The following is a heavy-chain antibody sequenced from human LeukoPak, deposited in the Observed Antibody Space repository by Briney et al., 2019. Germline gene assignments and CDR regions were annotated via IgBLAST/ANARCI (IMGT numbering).Heavy chain of an antibody. J-gene: IGHJ4*02. D-gene: IGHD3-22*01. Sequence: PSETLSLTCTVSGGSISSSGYYWGWIRQPPGKGLEWIGTIYHSGSTYYNPSLKSRVTISVDTSKNQFSLKLSSVTAADTAVYCCAREGSYYDSSGFDYWGQGTLVTVSS. CDR3: AREGSYYDSSGFDY. CDR2: IYHSGST. V-gene: IGHV4-39*07. CDR1: GGSISSSGYY.